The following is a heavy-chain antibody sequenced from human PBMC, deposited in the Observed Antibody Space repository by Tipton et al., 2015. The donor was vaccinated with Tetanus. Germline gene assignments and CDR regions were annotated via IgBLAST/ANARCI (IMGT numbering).Heavy chain of an antibody. CDR3: ARDQIVEQATRDHDYGVDV. J-gene: IGHJ6*02. CDR2: ISSGSTYI. V-gene: IGHV3-11*06. D-gene: IGHD3-22*01. CDR1: GGSIISADH. Sequence: SLRLSCTVTGGSIISADHYWSWIRQPPGKGLEWVSSISSGSTYIYYADSVKGRFTISRDNAKNSLYLLMDSLRAEDTAVYYCARDQIVEQATRDHDYGVDVWGQGTTVTVSS.